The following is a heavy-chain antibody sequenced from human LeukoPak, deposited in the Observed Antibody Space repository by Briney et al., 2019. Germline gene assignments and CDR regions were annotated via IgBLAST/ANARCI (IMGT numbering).Heavy chain of an antibody. CDR2: IKSKTDGGTT. J-gene: IGHJ4*02. CDR3: TTDSGIYSGYDWNFFDY. Sequence: PGGSLRLSCAASGFTFSNAWMSWVHQAPGKGLEWVGRIKSKTDGGTTDYAAPVKGRFTVSRDDSKTTLYLQMNSLKTEDTAVYYCTTDSGIYSGYDWNFFDYWGQGTLVTVSS. D-gene: IGHD5-12*01. CDR1: GFTFSNAW. V-gene: IGHV3-15*01.